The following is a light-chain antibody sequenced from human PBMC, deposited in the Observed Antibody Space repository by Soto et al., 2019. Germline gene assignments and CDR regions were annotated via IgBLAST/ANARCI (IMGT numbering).Light chain of an antibody. CDR3: QQYGSSPPYT. Sequence: EIVLTQSPGTLSLSPGERATLSCRASQSVSSSDLAWYQQKPGQAPRLLIYGASSRATRIPDRFSGSGSGTDFTLTISRLEPEDFAVYYCQQYGSSPPYTFGQGTKLEIK. CDR2: GAS. CDR1: QSVSSSD. V-gene: IGKV3-20*01. J-gene: IGKJ2*01.